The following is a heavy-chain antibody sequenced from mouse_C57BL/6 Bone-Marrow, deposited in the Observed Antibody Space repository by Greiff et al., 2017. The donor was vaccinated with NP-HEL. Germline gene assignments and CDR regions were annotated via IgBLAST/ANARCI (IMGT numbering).Heavy chain of an antibody. CDR3: TTVDSSGWFAY. D-gene: IGHD3-2*02. CDR1: GFNITDDY. J-gene: IGHJ3*01. CDR2: IDPENGDT. Sequence: EVQLQQSGAELVRPGASVKLSCTASGFNITDDYMHWVKQRPEQGLEWIGWIDPENGDTEYASKFQGKATITADTASNTAYLQLSSLASEDTAVYYCTTVDSSGWFAYWGQGTLVTVSA. V-gene: IGHV14-4*01.